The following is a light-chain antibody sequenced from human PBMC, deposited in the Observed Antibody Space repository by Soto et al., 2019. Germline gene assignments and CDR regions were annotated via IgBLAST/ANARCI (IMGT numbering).Light chain of an antibody. CDR3: RSYTSSSTHV. CDR2: DVS. Sequence: QSVLTQPASVSGSPGQSITISCTGTSSDVGGYKYVSWYQQHPGKAPKLMIYDVSNRPSGVSNRFSGSKSGNTASLTISGLQAEDEADYYCRSYTSSSTHVFGTGTKVTVL. CDR1: SSDVGGYKY. J-gene: IGLJ1*01. V-gene: IGLV2-14*01.